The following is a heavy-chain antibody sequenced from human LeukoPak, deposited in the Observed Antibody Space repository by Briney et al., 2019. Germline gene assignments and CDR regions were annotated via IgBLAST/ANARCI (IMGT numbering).Heavy chain of an antibody. CDR2: VSTSNPHT. CDR3: ARDRFLWGLGNWFDL. D-gene: IGHD3-3*01. J-gene: IGHJ5*02. V-gene: IGHV1-18*01. Sequence: ASVKVSCKTSGYTFTNYGISWVRQAPGQGLEWMGWVSTSNPHTNYAPKFRGRVIMTIDTSTTTAYLEMRSLTSDDTAVYYCARDRFLWGLGNWFDLWGQGPLVTVTS. CDR1: GYTFTNYG.